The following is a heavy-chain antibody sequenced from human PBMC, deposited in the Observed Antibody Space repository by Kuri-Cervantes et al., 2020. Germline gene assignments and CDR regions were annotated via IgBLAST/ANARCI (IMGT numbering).Heavy chain of an antibody. CDR2: INPNSGHT. Sequence: ASVKVSCKGSGYTLSDHFMHWVRQAPGQGLEWMGRINPNSGHTDSAQKFQGRATMTRDTSINTAYMELSSLRSDDTAVYYCARLKFHGAAGFYYFDYWGQGTLVTVSS. J-gene: IGHJ4*02. D-gene: IGHD6-13*01. CDR1: GYTLSDHF. V-gene: IGHV1-2*06. CDR3: ARLKFHGAAGFYYFDY.